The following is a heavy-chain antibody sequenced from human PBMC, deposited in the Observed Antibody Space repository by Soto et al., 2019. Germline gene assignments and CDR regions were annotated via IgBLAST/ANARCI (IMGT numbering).Heavy chain of an antibody. J-gene: IGHJ5*02. CDR2: IFYTGIT. CDR3: ATYVVPTAIGMGWFDP. Sequence: QVQLQESGPGLVKPSQTLSLTCTVSGGSISSGDYYWSWIRQPPGKGLEWIGYIFYTGITFYNPSPKSRVTISVDTSKNQLSLKLKSVTAADTAVYYCATYVVPTAIGMGWFDPWGQGTLVTVSS. CDR1: GGSISSGDYY. V-gene: IGHV4-30-4*01. D-gene: IGHD2-21*02.